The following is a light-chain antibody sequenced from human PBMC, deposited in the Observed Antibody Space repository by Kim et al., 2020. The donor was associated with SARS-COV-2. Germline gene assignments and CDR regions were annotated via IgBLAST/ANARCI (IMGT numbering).Light chain of an antibody. CDR3: QAWDSSTVV. CDR2: QDS. V-gene: IGLV3-1*01. J-gene: IGLJ2*01. Sequence: SLSPGQTASITFSGDKLGDKYACWYQQKPGQSPVLVIYQDSKRTSGIPERFSGSNSGNTATLTISGTQAMDEADYYCQAWDSSTVVFGGGTQLTVL. CDR1: KLGDKY.